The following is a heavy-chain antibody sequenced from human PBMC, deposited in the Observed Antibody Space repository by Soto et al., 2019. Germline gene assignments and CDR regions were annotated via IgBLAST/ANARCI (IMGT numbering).Heavy chain of an antibody. Sequence: VQLVQSGAEVKKPGSSVKVSCKASGGTFSSFTISWVRQAPGQGLEWMGGIIPIYGTANYAQKFQGRVTITADASTRTAYMELSSLRSEDKAVYYCAKDRRADWESYSYYAMDVWGQGTTVTVSS. D-gene: IGHD1-26*01. CDR2: IIPIYGTA. J-gene: IGHJ6*02. V-gene: IGHV1-69*01. CDR1: GGTFSSFT. CDR3: AKDRRADWESYSYYAMDV.